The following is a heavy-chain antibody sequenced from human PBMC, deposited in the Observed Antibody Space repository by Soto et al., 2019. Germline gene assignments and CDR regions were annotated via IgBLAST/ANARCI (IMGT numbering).Heavy chain of an antibody. V-gene: IGHV3-30*18. D-gene: IGHD3-22*01. Sequence: QVQLVESGGGVVQPGRSLRLSCAASEFTFSSYGMHWVRQAPGKGLEWVAVISYDGSNKYYADSVKGRFTISRDNSKSTLYLQMNSLRAEDTAVYYCAKGMIGSGDYSGYLGWYFDYWGQGTLVTVSS. CDR1: EFTFSSYG. CDR3: AKGMIGSGDYSGYLGWYFDY. J-gene: IGHJ4*02. CDR2: ISYDGSNK.